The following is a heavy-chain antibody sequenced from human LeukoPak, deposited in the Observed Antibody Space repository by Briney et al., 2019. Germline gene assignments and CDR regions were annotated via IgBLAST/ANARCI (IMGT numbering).Heavy chain of an antibody. Sequence: PGGSLRLSCAASGFTFSSYAMHWVRQAPGKGLEWVSSITSSSSYIYYANSVKGRFTISRDNAKNSLYLQMNSLRAEDTAVYYCARVMSGSLTFDFWGQGTLVTVSS. CDR1: GFTFSSYA. V-gene: IGHV3-21*01. D-gene: IGHD3-10*01. J-gene: IGHJ4*02. CDR2: ITSSSSYI. CDR3: ARVMSGSLTFDF.